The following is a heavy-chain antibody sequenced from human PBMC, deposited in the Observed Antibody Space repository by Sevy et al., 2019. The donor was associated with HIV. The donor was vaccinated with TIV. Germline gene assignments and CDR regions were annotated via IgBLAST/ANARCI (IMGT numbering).Heavy chain of an antibody. J-gene: IGHJ4*02. CDR1: GFTFSSYT. V-gene: IGHV3-21*01. Sequence: GGSLRLSCAASGFTFSSYTMNWVRQAPGKGLEWVSSISSSSTYIYYADSLKGRFTISRDNAENSGYLQMNSLRAEETAVYYRARDGGCTSTSCLLYFDYWGQGTLVTVSS. CDR3: ARDGGCTSTSCLLYFDY. D-gene: IGHD2-2*01. CDR2: ISSSSTYI.